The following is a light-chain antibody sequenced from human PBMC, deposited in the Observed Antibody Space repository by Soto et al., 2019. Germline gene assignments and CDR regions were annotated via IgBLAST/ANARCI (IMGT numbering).Light chain of an antibody. Sequence: DIQMTQSPSTLSGSVGDRVTITCRASQTISSWLAWYQQKPGKAPKLLIYKASTLKSGVPSRFSGSGSGTEFTLAINSLQSEDFAVYYCQQYNHWPGTFGQGTKVDIK. J-gene: IGKJ1*01. CDR2: KAS. CDR3: QQYNHWPGT. CDR1: QTISSW. V-gene: IGKV1-5*03.